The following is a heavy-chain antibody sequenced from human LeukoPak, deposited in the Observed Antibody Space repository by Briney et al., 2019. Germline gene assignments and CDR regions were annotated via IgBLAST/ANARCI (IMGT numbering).Heavy chain of an antibody. Sequence: KPSETLSLTCTVSGGSISSYYWSWIRQPPGKGLEWIGYIYYSGSTNYNPSLKSRVTISVDTSKNQFSLKLSSVTAADTAVYYCARVNNRLLLNAFDIWGQGTMVTVSS. CDR2: IYYSGST. D-gene: IGHD3-22*01. CDR3: ARVNNRLLLNAFDI. V-gene: IGHV4-59*08. CDR1: GGSISSYY. J-gene: IGHJ3*02.